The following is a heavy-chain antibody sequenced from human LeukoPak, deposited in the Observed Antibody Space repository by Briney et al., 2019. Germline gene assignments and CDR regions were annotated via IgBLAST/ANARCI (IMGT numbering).Heavy chain of an antibody. CDR2: ISSSSSSI. J-gene: IGHJ4*02. Sequence: PGGSLRLSCAASRFTFSSHSMIWVRQAPGKGLEWVSSISSSSSSIYYADSVKGRFTISRDNAKNSLYLQMNSLRAEDTAVYYCARASKYYYDSSGYPLDYWGQGTLVTVSS. CDR1: RFTFSSHS. CDR3: ARASKYYYDSSGYPLDY. D-gene: IGHD3-22*01. V-gene: IGHV3-21*01.